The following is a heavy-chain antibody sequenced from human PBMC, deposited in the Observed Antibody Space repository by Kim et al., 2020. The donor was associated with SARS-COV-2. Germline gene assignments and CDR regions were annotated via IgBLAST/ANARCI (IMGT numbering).Heavy chain of an antibody. V-gene: IGHV3-64*01. CDR2: ISTEWAFP. J-gene: IGHJ4*02. CDR1: GFTFSYYP. Sequence: GGSLRLSCAASGFTFSYYPMHWVRQAPGKGLECVSAISTEWAFPVYESSVMGSFTVSRDNSRNTLYLQIDSLSSEDTAAYYCTREDPRGSVPEWGQGTLVTVST. D-gene: IGHD6-19*01. CDR3: TREDPRGSVPE.